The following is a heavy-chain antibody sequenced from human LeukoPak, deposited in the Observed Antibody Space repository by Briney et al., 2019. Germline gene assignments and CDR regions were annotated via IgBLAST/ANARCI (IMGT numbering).Heavy chain of an antibody. Sequence: PSGTLSLTCAVSGGSISGSVWWSWVRQPPGKGLEWIGEVHLDGRTNYNPSLKSRLIMSVDLPENHISLKLTSVTAADTAVYYCAREGGFYRPLDYSGQGTLVTVSS. D-gene: IGHD3-3*01. CDR2: VHLDGRT. CDR1: GGSISGSVW. V-gene: IGHV4-4*02. CDR3: AREGGFYRPLDY. J-gene: IGHJ4*02.